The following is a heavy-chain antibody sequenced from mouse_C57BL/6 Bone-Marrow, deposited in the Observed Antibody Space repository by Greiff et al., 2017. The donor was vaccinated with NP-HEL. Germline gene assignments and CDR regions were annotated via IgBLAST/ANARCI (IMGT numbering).Heavy chain of an antibody. J-gene: IGHJ4*01. Sequence: QVQLQQPGAELVMPGASVKLSCKASGYTFTSHWMHWVKQRPGQGLEWIGEIDPSDSYTNYNQKFKGKSTLTVDKSSSTAYMQLSSLTSEDAAVDYCARDDYDPYAMDYWGQGTSVTVSS. CDR2: IDPSDSYT. V-gene: IGHV1-69*01. CDR3: ARDDYDPYAMDY. CDR1: GYTFTSHW. D-gene: IGHD2-4*01.